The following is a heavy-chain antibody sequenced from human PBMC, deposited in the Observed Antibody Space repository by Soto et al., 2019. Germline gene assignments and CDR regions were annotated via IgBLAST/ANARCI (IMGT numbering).Heavy chain of an antibody. Sequence: SVKVSCKASGGTFYTYTFSWVRQAPGQGLEWMGSITSIYPTTNYAERFQGRLTITADGSTHTAYMDLTSLTSEDTAVYYCARIPRYSFPTSDDLDSWGQGTLVTVSS. D-gene: IGHD5-18*01. J-gene: IGHJ4*02. CDR1: GGTFYTYT. V-gene: IGHV1-69*13. CDR2: ITSIYPTT. CDR3: ARIPRYSFPTSDDLDS.